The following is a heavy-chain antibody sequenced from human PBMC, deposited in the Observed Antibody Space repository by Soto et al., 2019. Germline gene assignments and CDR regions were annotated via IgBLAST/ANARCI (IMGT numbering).Heavy chain of an antibody. CDR3: ARDVPLNYYDGTFSYYAMDV. J-gene: IGHJ6*02. CDR2: IIPLFKAT. CDR1: GGTFSSHA. V-gene: IGHV1-69*13. D-gene: IGHD3-16*01. Sequence: SLKVSCKASGGTFSSHAISWVRQAPGQGLEWMGGIIPLFKATNYAQKFQGRVTITADDSTSTAYMDLYSLRSEDTAVYYCARDVPLNYYDGTFSYYAMDVSGQGTTVTVSS.